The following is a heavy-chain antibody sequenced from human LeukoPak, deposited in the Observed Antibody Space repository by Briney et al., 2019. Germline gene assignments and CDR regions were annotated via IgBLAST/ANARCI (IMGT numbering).Heavy chain of an antibody. CDR1: GFTFSSYG. CDR2: IWYDGSNK. CDR3: AKEGYYDSSGYYYVFAFDI. J-gene: IGHJ3*02. D-gene: IGHD3-22*01. Sequence: GGSLRLSCAASGFTFSSYGMHWVRQAPGKGLEWVAVIWYDGSNKYYADSVKGRFTISRDNSKNTLYLQMNSLRAEDTAVYYCAKEGYYDSSGYYYVFAFDIWGQGTMVTVSS. V-gene: IGHV3-33*06.